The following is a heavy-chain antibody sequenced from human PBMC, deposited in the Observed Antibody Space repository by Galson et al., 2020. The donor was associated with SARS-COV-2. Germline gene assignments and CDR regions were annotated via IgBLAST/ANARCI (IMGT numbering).Heavy chain of an antibody. V-gene: IGHV3-30*02. CDR2: IRYDGSNK. J-gene: IGHJ6*04. CDR1: GFTFSNYG. D-gene: IGHD6-6*01. Sequence: GESLKISCAASGFTFSNYGMHWVRQAPGKGLEWVAFIRYDGSNKYYADSVKGRFTISRDNSKNTLYLQMNSLRAEDTAVYYCAKEYSSSMDVWGKGTTVTVSS. CDR3: AKEYSSSMDV.